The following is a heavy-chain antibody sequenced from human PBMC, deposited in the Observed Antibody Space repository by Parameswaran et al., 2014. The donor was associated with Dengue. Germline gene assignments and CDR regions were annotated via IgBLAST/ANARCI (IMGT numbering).Heavy chain of an antibody. D-gene: IGHD3-3*01. CDR3: SKAVFGVVSGLRASDI. J-gene: IGHJ3*02. CDR2: IYPGDSET. V-gene: IGHV5-51*01. Sequence: VRQMPGKGLEWMGVIYPGDSETRYSPSFQGQVTISVDRSSSTAYLQWSSLKASDTAMYYCSKAVFGVVSGLRASDIWGQGTQVTVSS.